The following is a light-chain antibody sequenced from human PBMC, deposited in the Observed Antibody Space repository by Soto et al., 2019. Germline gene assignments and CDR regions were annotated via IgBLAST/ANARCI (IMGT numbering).Light chain of an antibody. Sequence: EIVLTQSPATLSVSPGERATLSCRASQSVTTNLAWYQQKPGQAPRLLIFGASIRAPGIPARFSGSGSGTEFTLTISSLRSEDFAIYYCQQYDHWPPMYTFGQGTKLEIK. V-gene: IGKV3-15*01. CDR1: QSVTTN. CDR3: QQYDHWPPMYT. J-gene: IGKJ2*01. CDR2: GAS.